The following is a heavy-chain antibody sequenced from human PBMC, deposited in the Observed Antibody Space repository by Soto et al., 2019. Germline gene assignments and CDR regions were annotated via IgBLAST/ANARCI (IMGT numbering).Heavy chain of an antibody. CDR2: ISADNGIT. J-gene: IGHJ4*02. V-gene: IGHV1-18*01. D-gene: IGHD4-17*01. Sequence: QVQLVQSGAEVKKPGASVKVSFKASGYTFSTYGLSWVRQAPGQGLEWMGWISADNGITDYAQRLQDRVTMTTDTSTSTAYMELRSLRSADTAVYYCARDLGYGDINFDFCGQGTMVTVSS. CDR3: ARDLGYGDINFDF. CDR1: GYTFSTYG.